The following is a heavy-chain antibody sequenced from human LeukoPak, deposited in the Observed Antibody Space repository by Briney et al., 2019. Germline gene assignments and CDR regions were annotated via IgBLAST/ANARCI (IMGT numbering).Heavy chain of an antibody. CDR3: ARISSYYYDSSDQYYFDY. Sequence: SETLSLTCAVYGGSFSGYYWSWIRQPPGKRLEWIGEIKHSGSTNYNPSLKSRVTISVDTSKNQFSLKLSSVTAADTAVYYCARISSYYYDSSDQYYFDYWGQGTLVTVSS. V-gene: IGHV4-34*01. CDR1: GGSFSGYY. CDR2: IKHSGST. J-gene: IGHJ4*02. D-gene: IGHD3-22*01.